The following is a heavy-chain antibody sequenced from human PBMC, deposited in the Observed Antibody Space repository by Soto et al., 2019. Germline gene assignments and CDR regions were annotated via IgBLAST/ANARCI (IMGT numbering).Heavy chain of an antibody. V-gene: IGHV3-9*01. CDR1: GFTFDDYA. Sequence: EVQLVESGEGLVQPGRSLRLSCAASGFTFDDYAMHWVRQAPGKGLEWVSGISWNSGSIGYADSVKGRFTISRDNAKNSLYLQMNSLRAEDTALYYCAKAEITKAAPYYFDYWGQGTLVTVSS. J-gene: IGHJ4*02. CDR3: AKAEITKAAPYYFDY. CDR2: ISWNSGSI. D-gene: IGHD2-15*01.